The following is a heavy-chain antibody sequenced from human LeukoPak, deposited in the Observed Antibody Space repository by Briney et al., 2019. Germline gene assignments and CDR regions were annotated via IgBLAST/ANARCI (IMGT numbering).Heavy chain of an antibody. CDR1: GFTFSSYA. V-gene: IGHV3-23*01. Sequence: GGPLRLSCAASGFTFSSYAMSWVRQAPGKGLEWVSAISGSGGSTYYADSVKGRFTISRDTSKNTMYLHINSLRAEDTAVYYCAKGIAARIYYYYGMDVWGQGTTVTVSS. CDR3: AKGIAARIYYYYGMDV. CDR2: ISGSGGST. J-gene: IGHJ6*02. D-gene: IGHD6-6*01.